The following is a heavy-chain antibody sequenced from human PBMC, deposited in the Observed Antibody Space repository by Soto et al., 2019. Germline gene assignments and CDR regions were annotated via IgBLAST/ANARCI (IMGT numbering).Heavy chain of an antibody. Sequence: QVQLVQSGAEVKKPGASVKVSCKASGYTFTRSGISWVRQAPGQGLEWMGGISTYNGYTNYAQTFQGRVTMTTDTSTSTVHMEVRSLRSDDTAVYYCAREGVAPYYYYGMDVWGQGTPVTVSS. CDR3: AREGVAPYYYYGMDV. V-gene: IGHV1-18*01. D-gene: IGHD5-12*01. CDR1: GYTFTRSG. J-gene: IGHJ6*02. CDR2: ISTYNGYT.